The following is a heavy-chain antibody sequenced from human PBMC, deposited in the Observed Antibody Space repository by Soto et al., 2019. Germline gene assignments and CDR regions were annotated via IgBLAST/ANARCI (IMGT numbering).Heavy chain of an antibody. Sequence: KPSETLSLTCTVSGGSISSSSYYWGWIRQPPGKGLEWIGSIYYSGSTYYNPSLKSRVTISVDTSKNQFSLKLSSVTAADTAVYYCARHRGLAYSIYYYYGMDVWGQGTTVTVSS. CDR1: GGSISSSSYY. V-gene: IGHV4-39*01. D-gene: IGHD3-16*01. CDR3: ARHRGLAYSIYYYYGMDV. CDR2: IYYSGST. J-gene: IGHJ6*02.